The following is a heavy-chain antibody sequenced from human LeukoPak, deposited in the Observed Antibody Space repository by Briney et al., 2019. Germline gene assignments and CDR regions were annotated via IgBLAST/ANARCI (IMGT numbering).Heavy chain of an antibody. CDR3: ARDLAPIAVALWYFDL. CDR1: GGSISSSSYY. V-gene: IGHV4-39*07. J-gene: IGHJ2*01. CDR2: IYYSGST. Sequence: SETLSLTCTVSGGSISSSSYYWGWIRQPPGKGLEWIGSIYYSGSTYHNPSLKSRVTISVDTSKNQFSLKLSSVTAADTAVYYCARDLAPIAVALWYFDLWGRGTLVTVSS. D-gene: IGHD6-19*01.